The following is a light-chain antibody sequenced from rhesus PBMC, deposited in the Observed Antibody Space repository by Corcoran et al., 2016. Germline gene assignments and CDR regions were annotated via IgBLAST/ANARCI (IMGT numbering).Light chain of an antibody. Sequence: DIQMTQSPSSLSASVGDKVTITCGASQSSSSGLAWYQQKPGKAPKPLIYTTSSVQSGVPSRFSGRGSGTDYPLTIISLQPEDFATYFCQQYDDLPYSFGPGAKVEIK. V-gene: IGKV1-19*01. CDR2: TTS. J-gene: IGKJ2*01. CDR3: QQYDDLPYS. CDR1: QSSSSG.